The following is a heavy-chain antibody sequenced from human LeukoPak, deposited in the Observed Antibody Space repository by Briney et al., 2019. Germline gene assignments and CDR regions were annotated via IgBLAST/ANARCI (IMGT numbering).Heavy chain of an antibody. D-gene: IGHD6-13*01. Sequence: GGSLRLSCAASGFPFSTYTLHWVRQAPGKGLEYVSAIISNGGSTYYANSVKGRFTISRDNSKNTLYLQMGSLRAEDMAVYYCARVGNEAVAGLDYWGQGTLVTVSS. CDR3: ARVGNEAVAGLDY. CDR1: GFPFSTYT. CDR2: IISNGGST. V-gene: IGHV3-64*01. J-gene: IGHJ4*02.